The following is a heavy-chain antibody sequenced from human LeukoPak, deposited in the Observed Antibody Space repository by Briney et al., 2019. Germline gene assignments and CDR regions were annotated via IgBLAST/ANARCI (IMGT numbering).Heavy chain of an antibody. CDR2: ISSSSSTI. CDR3: ARDLQADATYGHWYNWNSRGNWFDP. CDR1: GFTFSSYS. Sequence: PGGSLRLSCAASGFTFSSYSMNWVRQAPGKGLEWVSYISSSSSTIYYADSVKGRFTISRDNAKNSLYLQMNSLRAEDTAVYYCARDLQADATYGHWYNWNSRGNWFDPWGQGTLVTVSS. V-gene: IGHV3-48*01. D-gene: IGHD1-7*01. J-gene: IGHJ5*02.